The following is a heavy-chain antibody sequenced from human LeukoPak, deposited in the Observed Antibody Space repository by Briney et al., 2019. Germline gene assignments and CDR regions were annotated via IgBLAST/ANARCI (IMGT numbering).Heavy chain of an antibody. Sequence: SETLSLTCAVSGGSFSTYYWSWVRQPPGKGLEWIGFIYYTGTTNYNPSLKSRVTISVDTSKNQFSLKLSSVTAADTAVYYCARAGANGIEAAGSLRYWGQGTLVTVSS. V-gene: IGHV4-59*01. J-gene: IGHJ4*02. D-gene: IGHD6-13*01. CDR3: ARAGANGIEAAGSLRY. CDR2: IYYTGTT. CDR1: GGSFSTYY.